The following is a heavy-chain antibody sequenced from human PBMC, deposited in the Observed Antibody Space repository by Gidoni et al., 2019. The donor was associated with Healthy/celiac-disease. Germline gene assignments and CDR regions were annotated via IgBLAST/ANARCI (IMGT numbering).Heavy chain of an antibody. J-gene: IGHJ5*02. V-gene: IGHV1-8*01. CDR1: GYTFTSYD. CDR3: ARRTIPIRGLGFDP. Sequence: QVQLVQSGAEVKKPGASVKVSCKASGYTFTSYDINWVRQATGQGLEWMGWMNPNSGNTGYAQKFQGRVTMTRNTSRSTAYMELSSLRSEDTAVYYCARRTIPIRGLGFDPWGQGTLVTVSS. CDR2: MNPNSGNT.